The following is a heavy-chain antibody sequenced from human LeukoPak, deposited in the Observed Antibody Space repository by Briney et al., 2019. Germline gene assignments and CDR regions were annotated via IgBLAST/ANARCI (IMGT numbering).Heavy chain of an antibody. CDR3: ASLTTADAFDI. J-gene: IGHJ3*02. V-gene: IGHV4-59*01. D-gene: IGHD3-22*01. Sequence: PSETLSLTCTVSGGSISSYYWSWVRQPPGKGLEWIGYIYDSGSTNYNPSLKSRVTISVDTSKNQFSLKVSSVTAADTAVYYCASLTTADAFDIWGQGTMVTVSS. CDR1: GGSISSYY. CDR2: IYDSGST.